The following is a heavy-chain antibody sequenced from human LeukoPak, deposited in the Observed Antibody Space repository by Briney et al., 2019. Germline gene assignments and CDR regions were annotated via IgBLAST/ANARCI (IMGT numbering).Heavy chain of an antibody. V-gene: IGHV4-61*02. CDR3: ATLTGTTMADY. CDR1: GGSISNDNYY. D-gene: IGHD1-7*01. CDR2: IYTSGST. J-gene: IGHJ4*02. Sequence: SETLSLTCTVSGGSISNDNYYWSWIRQPAGKGLEWIGRIYTSGSTNYNPSLKRRVTISVDTSKNQFSLKLSSVTAADTAVYYCATLTGTTMADYWGQGTLVTVSS.